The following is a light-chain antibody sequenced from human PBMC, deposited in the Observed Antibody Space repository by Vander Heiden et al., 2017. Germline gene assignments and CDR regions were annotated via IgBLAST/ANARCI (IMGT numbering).Light chain of an antibody. CDR1: GIISSW. CDR3: QQDDDYTHT. J-gene: IGKJ2*01. V-gene: IGKV1-5*03. Sequence: DTQMTQSPSTLSASVGDRVTITCRASGIISSWLAWYQQKPVKAPRLLIYKASSLESGVPSRFSGSASGTDFTLTISILHPDDFATYYCQQDDDYTHTFGQGTKLEIK. CDR2: KAS.